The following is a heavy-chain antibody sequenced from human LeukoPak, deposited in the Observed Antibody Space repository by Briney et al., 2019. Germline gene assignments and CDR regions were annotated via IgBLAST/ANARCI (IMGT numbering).Heavy chain of an antibody. J-gene: IGHJ5*02. Sequence: PSETLSLTCTVSGGSISSSSYYWGWIRQPPGKGLEWIGYIYYSGSTNYNPSLKSRVTISVDTSKNQFSLKLSSVTAADTAVYYCAGRIAAAGTWWFDPWGQGTLVTVSS. D-gene: IGHD6-13*01. CDR1: GGSISSSSYY. CDR3: AGRIAAAGTWWFDP. V-gene: IGHV4-61*05. CDR2: IYYSGST.